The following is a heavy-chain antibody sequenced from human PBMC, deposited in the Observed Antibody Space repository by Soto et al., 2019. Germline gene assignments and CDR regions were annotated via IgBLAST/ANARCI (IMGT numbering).Heavy chain of an antibody. CDR1: GGSISSGGYY. CDR3: AMGRYDFWTALPYGMDV. J-gene: IGHJ6*02. Sequence: SETLSLTCTVSGGSISSGGYYWSWIRQHPGKGLEWIGYIYYSGSTYYNPSLKSRVTISVDTSKNQFSLKLSSVTAEDTAVYYCAMGRYDFWTALPYGMDVWGQGTTVTVSS. CDR2: IYYSGST. D-gene: IGHD3-3*01. V-gene: IGHV4-31*03.